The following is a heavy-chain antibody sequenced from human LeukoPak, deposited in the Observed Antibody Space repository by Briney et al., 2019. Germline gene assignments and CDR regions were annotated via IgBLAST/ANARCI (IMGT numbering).Heavy chain of an antibody. J-gene: IGHJ4*02. CDR1: GFTFSSYA. D-gene: IGHD3-10*01. Sequence: GGSLRLSCAASGFTFSSYAMSWVRQAPGKGLEWVSSISSSSSYIYYADSVKGRFTISRDNAKNSLYLQMNSLRAEDTAVYYCARDALRYGSGEDYWGQGTLVTVSS. V-gene: IGHV3-21*01. CDR2: ISSSSSYI. CDR3: ARDALRYGSGEDY.